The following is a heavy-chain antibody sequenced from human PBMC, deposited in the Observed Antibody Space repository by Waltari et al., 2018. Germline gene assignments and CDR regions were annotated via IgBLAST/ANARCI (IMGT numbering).Heavy chain of an antibody. J-gene: IGHJ5*02. CDR3: ARAPGGGSSPRRFDP. CDR2: IKHSGSS. D-gene: IGHD2-2*01. Sequence: VQLQQWGAGLLKPSETLSLTCAVYGGSFSGYYWSWIRQPPGKGLEWIGEIKHSGSSNYNPPLSSRVTISVDASKSQFSLKLSSVTAADTAVYYCARAPGGGSSPRRFDPWGQGTLVTISS. CDR1: GGSFSGYY. V-gene: IGHV4-34*01.